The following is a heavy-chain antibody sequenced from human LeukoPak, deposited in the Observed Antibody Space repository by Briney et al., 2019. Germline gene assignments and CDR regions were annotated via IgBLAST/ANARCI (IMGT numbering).Heavy chain of an antibody. J-gene: IGHJ3*02. Sequence: ASXKVXCKASGYTFTSYYMHWVRQAPGQGLEWMGMINPSGGSTSYAQKFQGRVTMTRDTSTSTVYMELSSLRSEDTSVYYCARGYCGAVCYDAFDICGQGTIFTVSS. V-gene: IGHV1-46*01. CDR3: ARGYCGAVCYDAFDI. CDR1: GYTFTSYY. D-gene: IGHD2-21*02. CDR2: INPSGGST.